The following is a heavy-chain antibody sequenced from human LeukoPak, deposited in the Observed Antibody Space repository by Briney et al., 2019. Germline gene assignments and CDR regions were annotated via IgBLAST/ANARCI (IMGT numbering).Heavy chain of an antibody. V-gene: IGHV3-21*01. CDR1: GFTVSSNY. CDR3: ARSFSSYFDY. Sequence: GGSLRLSXAASGFTVSSNYMSWVRQAPGKGLEWVSSISSSSSYIYYADSVKGRFTISRDNAKNSLYLQMNSLRAEDTAVYYCARSFSSYFDYWGQGTLVTVSS. D-gene: IGHD3-3*02. J-gene: IGHJ4*03. CDR2: ISSSSSYI.